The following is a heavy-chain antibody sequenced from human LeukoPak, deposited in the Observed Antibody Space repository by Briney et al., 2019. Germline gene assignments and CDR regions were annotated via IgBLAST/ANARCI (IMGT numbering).Heavy chain of an antibody. D-gene: IGHD6-13*01. V-gene: IGHV3-23*01. CDR1: GFTFGIYA. Sequence: PGGSLRLSCASSGFTFGIYAMSWVRQARGQGLDWVSAITARDGSTYYADSVKGRFTISRDNSKNTLYLQMNSLRAEDTAVYYCAKMRGRFSSSRSGYFDYWGQGTLVTVSS. CDR3: AKMRGRFSSSRSGYFDY. J-gene: IGHJ4*02. CDR2: ITARDGST.